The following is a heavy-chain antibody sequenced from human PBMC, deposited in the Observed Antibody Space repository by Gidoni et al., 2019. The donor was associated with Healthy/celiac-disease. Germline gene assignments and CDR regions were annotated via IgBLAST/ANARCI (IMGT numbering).Heavy chain of an antibody. CDR1: GGSFSGYY. D-gene: IGHD3-9*01. V-gene: IGHV4-34*01. Sequence: QVQLQQWGAGLLKPSETLSLTCAVYGGSFSGYYWIWIRQPPGKGLEWSGEINHSGSTNYNPSLKSRVTISVDTSKNQFSLKLSSVTAADTAVYYCARGRGDILTGYYLSYYYYGMDVWGQGTTVTVSS. CDR2: INHSGST. CDR3: ARGRGDILTGYYLSYYYYGMDV. J-gene: IGHJ6*02.